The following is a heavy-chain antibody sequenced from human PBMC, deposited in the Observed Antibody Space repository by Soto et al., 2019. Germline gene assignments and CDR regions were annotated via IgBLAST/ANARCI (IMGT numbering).Heavy chain of an antibody. V-gene: IGHV3-30*18. J-gene: IGHJ4*02. CDR3: AKAGSGMVYAYFDY. Sequence: QVQLVESGGGVVQPGRSLRLSCAASGFTFSSYGMHWVRQAPGKGLEWVAVISYDGSNKYYADSVKGRFTISRDNSKNTLYLQMNSLRAEDTAVYYCAKAGSGMVYAYFDYWGQGTLVTVSS. CDR2: ISYDGSNK. D-gene: IGHD2-8*01. CDR1: GFTFSSYG.